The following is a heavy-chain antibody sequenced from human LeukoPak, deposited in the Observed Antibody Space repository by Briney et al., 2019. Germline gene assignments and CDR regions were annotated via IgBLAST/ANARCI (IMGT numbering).Heavy chain of an antibody. D-gene: IGHD5-18*01. CDR1: GGSIRSDY. CDR3: ARERAAMDS. Sequence: SETLSLTCIVSGGSIRSDYWSWIRQPPGEGLEWIGYIYYSGSTNYNPSLKSRVTISVDTSKNQFSLKLNSVTAADTAVYFCARERAAMDSWGQGTLVTVSS. J-gene: IGHJ4*02. CDR2: IYYSGST. V-gene: IGHV4-59*01.